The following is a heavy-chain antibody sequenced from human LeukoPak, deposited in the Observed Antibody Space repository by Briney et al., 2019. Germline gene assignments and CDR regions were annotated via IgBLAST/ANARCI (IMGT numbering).Heavy chain of an antibody. J-gene: IGHJ3*02. V-gene: IGHV3-11*01. CDR2: ISSSGSTI. CDR1: GFTLSDYY. Sequence: GGSLRLSCAASGFTLSDYYMSWIRQAPGKGLEWVSYISSSGSTIYYADSVKGRFTISRDNAKNSLYLQMNSLRAEDTAVYYCARDCPRADAFDIWGQGTMVTVSS. CDR3: ARDCPRADAFDI.